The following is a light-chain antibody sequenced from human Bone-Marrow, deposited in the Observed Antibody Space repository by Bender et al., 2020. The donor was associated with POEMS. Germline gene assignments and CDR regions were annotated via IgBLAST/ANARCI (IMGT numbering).Light chain of an antibody. Sequence: QSALTQPPSVSGSPGQSITISCTGTSSDIGSYNVVSWYQQLPGEAPKLMICEVNKRPSGVSNRFSGSKSGNTASLTISGLQAEDEADYYCCSYSGGNTWVFGGGTKLTVL. CDR1: SSDIGSYNV. CDR3: CSYSGGNTWV. J-gene: IGLJ3*02. V-gene: IGLV2-23*02. CDR2: EVN.